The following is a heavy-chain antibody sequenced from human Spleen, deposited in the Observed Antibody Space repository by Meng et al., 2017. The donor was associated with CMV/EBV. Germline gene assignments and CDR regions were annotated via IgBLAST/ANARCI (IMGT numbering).Heavy chain of an antibody. CDR3: GREMVRAYSVDN. Sequence: CAASGFNFSNYWMQWVRQAPGKGLVWVSRINMDGSSTSYADVVKGRFTISRDNAKNTLYLEMNSLRAEDTAVYYCGREMVRAYSVDNWGQGTLVTVSS. D-gene: IGHD3-10*01. V-gene: IGHV3-74*01. J-gene: IGHJ4*02. CDR2: INMDGSST. CDR1: GFNFSNYW.